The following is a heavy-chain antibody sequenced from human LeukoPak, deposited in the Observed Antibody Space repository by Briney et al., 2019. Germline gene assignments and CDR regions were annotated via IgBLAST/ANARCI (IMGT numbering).Heavy chain of an antibody. J-gene: IGHJ6*03. CDR2: IYTSGST. V-gene: IGHV4-4*07. CDR1: GGSTSSYY. Sequence: SETLSLTCTVSGGSTSSYYWSWIRQPAGKGLEWIGRIYTSGSTNYNPSLKSRVTMSVDTSKNQFSLKLSSVTAADTAVYYCARGTGDGDRPYYYYYYYMDVWGKGTTVTISS. CDR3: ARGTGDGDRPYYYYYYYMDV. D-gene: IGHD4-17*01.